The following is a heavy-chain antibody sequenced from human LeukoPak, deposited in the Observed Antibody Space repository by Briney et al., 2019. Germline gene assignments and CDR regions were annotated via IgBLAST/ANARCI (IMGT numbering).Heavy chain of an antibody. CDR2: IYPGDSDA. D-gene: IGHD1-26*01. V-gene: IGHV5-51*01. Sequence: GESLKISCKGSGYSFTSYWIGWVRQMPGKGLKWMGVIYPGDSDARYSPSFQGQVTISADKSISTAYLQWSSLKASDTAMYYCARRRDLYSGSYYPFDYWGQGTLVTVSS. J-gene: IGHJ4*02. CDR1: GYSFTSYW. CDR3: ARRRDLYSGSYYPFDY.